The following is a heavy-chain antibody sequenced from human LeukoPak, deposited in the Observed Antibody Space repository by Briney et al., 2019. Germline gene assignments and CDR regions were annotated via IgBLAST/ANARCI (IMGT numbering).Heavy chain of an antibody. J-gene: IGHJ6*02. D-gene: IGHD6-19*01. Sequence: ASVKVSCKASGYTFTSYDINWVRQATGQGLEWIGWMNPNSGNTGYAQKFQGRVTMTRNTSISTAYMELSSLRSEDTAVYYCARASSGWSSFYYYYGMDVWGQGTTLTVSS. CDR3: ARASSGWSSFYYYYGMDV. CDR1: GYTFTSYD. CDR2: MNPNSGNT. V-gene: IGHV1-8*01.